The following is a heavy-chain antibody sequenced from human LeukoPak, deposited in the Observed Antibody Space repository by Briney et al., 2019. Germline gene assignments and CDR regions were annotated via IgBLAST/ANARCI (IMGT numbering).Heavy chain of an antibody. CDR1: GYTFTSYA. D-gene: IGHD2-2*03. V-gene: IGHV1-3*01. CDR3: AREFGYCSSTSCGDFDY. Sequence: ASVNVSCKASGYTFTSYAMHWVRQAPGQRLEWMGWINAGNGNTKYSQKFQGRVTITRDTSASTAYMELSSLRSEGTAVYYCAREFGYCSSTSCGDFDYWGQGTLVTVSS. J-gene: IGHJ4*02. CDR2: INAGNGNT.